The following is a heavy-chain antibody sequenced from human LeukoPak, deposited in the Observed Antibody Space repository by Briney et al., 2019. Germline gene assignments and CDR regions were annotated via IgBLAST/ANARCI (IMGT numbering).Heavy chain of an antibody. CDR1: GFTSSNYW. V-gene: IGHV3-74*01. CDR3: TKGAVGQLPHPLYFDL. Sequence: GGSLRLSCAASGFTSSNYWMHWVRQAPTKGLVWVSRINGDGRSTNYADSVKGRFTISRDNAKNTLYLQMNSLRVEDTAIYYCTKGAVGQLPHPLYFDLWGRGTLVTVSS. J-gene: IGHJ2*01. CDR2: INGDGRST. D-gene: IGHD2-2*01.